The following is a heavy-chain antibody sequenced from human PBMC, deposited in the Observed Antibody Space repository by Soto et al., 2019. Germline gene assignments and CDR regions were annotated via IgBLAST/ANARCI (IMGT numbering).Heavy chain of an antibody. D-gene: IGHD5-12*01. V-gene: IGHV1-2*02. J-gene: IGHJ6*03. CDR2: INPNGGAT. CDR3: ARESGGATATLDYYYFYMGV. Sequence: QVQLVQSGAEVKKPGASVKVSCKTSGDSFSAFYLHWVRQAPGQGLGWLGWINPNGGATKYAQKFRGRVAMTRDTSIRTAYLELSSLRSDDTALYYCARESGGATATLDYYYFYMGVWGKGATVTVSS. CDR1: GDSFSAFY.